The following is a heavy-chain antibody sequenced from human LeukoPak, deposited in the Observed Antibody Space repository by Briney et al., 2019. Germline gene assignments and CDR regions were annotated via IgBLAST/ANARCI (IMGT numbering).Heavy chain of an antibody. CDR1: GFTFDEYG. V-gene: IGHV3-20*04. Sequence: GGSLRLSCAASGFTFDEYGMSWVRQAPGKGLEWGSGINWNGDSKGYADSVKGRFTISRDNAKNSLYLQVSSLRAEDTAWYYCARGQNYYGSGSQTFDIWGQGTMVTVSS. J-gene: IGHJ3*02. CDR2: INWNGDSK. D-gene: IGHD3-10*01. CDR3: ARGQNYYGSGSQTFDI.